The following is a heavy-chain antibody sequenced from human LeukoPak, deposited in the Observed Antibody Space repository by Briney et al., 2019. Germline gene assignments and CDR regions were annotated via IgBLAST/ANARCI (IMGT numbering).Heavy chain of an antibody. J-gene: IGHJ5*02. D-gene: IGHD6-13*01. CDR2: IIPILGIA. CDR3: ARDQAAAGTSWFDP. CDR1: GGTFSSYA. V-gene: IGHV1-69*04. Sequence: SVKVSCKASGGTFSSYAISWVRQAPGQGLEWMGRIIPILGIANYAQKFQGRVTITADKSTSTAYMELSSLRSEDTAVYYCARDQAAAGTSWFDPWGQGTLVTVSS.